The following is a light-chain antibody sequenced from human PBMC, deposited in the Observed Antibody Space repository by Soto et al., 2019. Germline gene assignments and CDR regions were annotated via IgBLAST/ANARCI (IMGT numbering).Light chain of an antibody. CDR3: QAWDSSTAR. Sequence: SSELTQPPSVSVSPGQTASITCSGDKLGDKYACWYQQKPGQSPVLVIYQDSQRPSGIPERFSGSNSGNTATLTISGTQAMDEADYYCQAWDSSTARFGGGTKLTVL. V-gene: IGLV3-1*01. J-gene: IGLJ3*02. CDR1: KLGDKY. CDR2: QDS.